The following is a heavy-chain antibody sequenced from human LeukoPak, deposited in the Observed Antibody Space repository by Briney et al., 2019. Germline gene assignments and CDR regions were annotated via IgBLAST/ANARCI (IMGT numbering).Heavy chain of an antibody. CDR1: GYTFTGYF. CDR2: INPNSGGT. V-gene: IGHV1-2*02. CDR3: AGYDILTGEGHNAFDI. Sequence: ASVKVSCKASGYTFTGYFMHWVRQAPGQGLEWMGWINPNSGGTNYAQKFQGRVTMTRDTSISTAYMELSRLRSDDTAVYYCAGYDILTGEGHNAFDIWGQGTMVTVSS. D-gene: IGHD3-9*01. J-gene: IGHJ3*02.